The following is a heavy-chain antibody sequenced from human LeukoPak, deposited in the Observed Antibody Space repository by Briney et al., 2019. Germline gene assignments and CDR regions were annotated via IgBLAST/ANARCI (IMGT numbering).Heavy chain of an antibody. V-gene: IGHV4-31*03. CDR2: IYYSGST. Sequence: SQTLSLTCTVSGGSISSGVYYWSWIRQHPGKGLEWIGYIYYSGSTYYNPSLKSRVIISVDTSKNQFSLKLSSVTAADTAVYYCAMYDSSGYSGYFDYWGQGTLVTVSS. J-gene: IGHJ4*02. CDR1: GGSISSGVYY. D-gene: IGHD3-22*01. CDR3: AMYDSSGYSGYFDY.